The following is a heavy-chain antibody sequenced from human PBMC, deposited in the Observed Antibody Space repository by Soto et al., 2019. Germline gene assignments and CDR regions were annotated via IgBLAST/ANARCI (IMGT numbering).Heavy chain of an antibody. J-gene: IGHJ6*02. D-gene: IGHD3-22*01. CDR3: ARDSGYYGHYYYYGMDV. Sequence: SGTLSLTCAVYGGSFSGYYWSWIRQPPGKGLEWIGEINHSGSTNYNPSLKSRVTISVDTSKNQFSLKLSSVTAADTAVYYCARDSGYYGHYYYYGMDVWGQGTTVTVSS. CDR2: INHSGST. V-gene: IGHV4-34*01. CDR1: GGSFSGYY.